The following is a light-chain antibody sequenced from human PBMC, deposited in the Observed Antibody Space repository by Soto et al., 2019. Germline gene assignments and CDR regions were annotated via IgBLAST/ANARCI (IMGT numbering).Light chain of an antibody. V-gene: IGKV3-11*01. CDR1: QSVSSN. CDR3: LRDHDVPLA. J-gene: IGKJ4*01. CDR2: DAS. Sequence: EIVLIQSPATLSLSPGERATLSCRASQSVSSNLAWYQQSPGQAPRLLIFDASKRAIGIPARFSGSGSGTDFTLTISSLEPEDFAVYYCLRDHDVPLAFGGGTKVELK.